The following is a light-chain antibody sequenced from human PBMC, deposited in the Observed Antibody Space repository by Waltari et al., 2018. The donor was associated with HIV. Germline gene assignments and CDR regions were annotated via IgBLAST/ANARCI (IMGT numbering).Light chain of an antibody. CDR2: DAS. Sequence: EVVLTKTPGTVSVSPGERATLACRTSQSISNNLGWYQVKPGQAPRLVIYDASTRATGIPVMCSGTGSGTEFTLTIACLQSEDFAVYLCQQYQNWPRTFCQGTKVEI. CDR1: QSISNN. J-gene: IGKJ1*01. CDR3: QQYQNWPRT. V-gene: IGKV3-15*01.